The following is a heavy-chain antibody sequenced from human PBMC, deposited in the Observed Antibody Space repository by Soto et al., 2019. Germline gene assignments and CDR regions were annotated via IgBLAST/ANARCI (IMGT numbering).Heavy chain of an antibody. J-gene: IGHJ6*02. CDR2: IKSKTDGGTT. CDR3: TTDSEVDYYGMDV. D-gene: IGHD1-26*01. CDR1: GFTFSSAW. V-gene: IGHV3-15*01. Sequence: GSLRLSCAASGFTFSSAWMSWVRQAPGKGLEWVGRIKSKTDGGTTDYAAPVKGRFTISRDDSKNTLYLQMNSLKTEDTAVYYCTTDSEVDYYGMDVWGQGTTVTVSS.